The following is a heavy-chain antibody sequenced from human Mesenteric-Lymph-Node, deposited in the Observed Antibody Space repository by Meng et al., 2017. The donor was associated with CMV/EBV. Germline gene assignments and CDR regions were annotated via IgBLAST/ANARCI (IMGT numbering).Heavy chain of an antibody. CDR1: GYTFTSYY. J-gene: IGHJ5*02. Sequence: ASVKVSCKASGYTFTSYYMHWVRQAPGQGLEWMGIINPSGGSTNYAQKFQGRVTMTRDTSTSTVYMELSSLRSEDTAVYYCARDEGYCSGGSCYFNWFDPWGQGTLVTVSS. CDR2: INPSGGST. D-gene: IGHD2-15*01. CDR3: ARDEGYCSGGSCYFNWFDP. V-gene: IGHV1-46*01.